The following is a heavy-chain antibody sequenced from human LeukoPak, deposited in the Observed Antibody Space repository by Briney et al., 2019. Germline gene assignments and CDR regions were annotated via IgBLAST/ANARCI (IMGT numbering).Heavy chain of an antibody. J-gene: IGHJ6*04. CDR2: INHSGST. Sequence: SETLSLTCAVYGGSFSGYYWSWIRQPPGKGLEWIGEINHSGSTSYNPSLKSRVTISVDTSKNQFSLKLSSVTAADTAVYYCARAAVAATRHSPGRYYYYGMDVWGKGTTVTVSS. CDR1: GGSFSGYY. D-gene: IGHD2-15*01. V-gene: IGHV4-34*01. CDR3: ARAAVAATRHSPGRYYYYGMDV.